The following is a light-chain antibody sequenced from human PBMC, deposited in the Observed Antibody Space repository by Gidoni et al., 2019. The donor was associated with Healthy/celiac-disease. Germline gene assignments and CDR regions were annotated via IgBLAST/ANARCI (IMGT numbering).Light chain of an antibody. CDR2: GAS. V-gene: IGKV3-15*01. J-gene: IGKJ4*01. CDR1: QNVSSN. CDR3: QQYNNWPPLT. Sequence: ELVMTQSPATLSVSPGERATLSCRASQNVSSNLAWYQQKPGQAPRLLIYGASTRATGIPARFSGSGSGTEFTLTISSLQSEDFAVYYCQQYNNWPPLTFGGGTKVEIK.